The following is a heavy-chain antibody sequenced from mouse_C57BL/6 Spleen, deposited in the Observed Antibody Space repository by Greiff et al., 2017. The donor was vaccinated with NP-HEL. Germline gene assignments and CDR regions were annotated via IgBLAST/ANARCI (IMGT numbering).Heavy chain of an antibody. CDR1: GYTFTDYY. CDR3: ARGRGYDGFAY. D-gene: IGHD2-2*01. CDR2: IYPGSGNT. J-gene: IGHJ3*01. V-gene: IGHV1-76*01. Sequence: VQLQQSGAELVRPGASVKLSCKASGYTFTDYYINWVKQRPGQGLEWIARIYPGSGNTYYNEKFKGKATLTAEKSSSTAYMQLSSLTSEDSAVYFCARGRGYDGFAYWGQGTLVTVSA.